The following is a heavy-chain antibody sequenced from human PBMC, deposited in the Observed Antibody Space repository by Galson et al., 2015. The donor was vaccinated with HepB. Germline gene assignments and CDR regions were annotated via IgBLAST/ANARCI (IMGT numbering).Heavy chain of an antibody. CDR1: GFIFTNYW. CDR2: IYQDEIGK. CDR3: ARGSRQQDV. J-gene: IGHJ6*04. V-gene: IGHV3-7*03. Sequence: SLRLSCAASGFIFTNYWMSWVRQAPGKGLEWVANIYQDEIGKNYVDSVKGRFTISRDNAKNSLYLQMNSLRAEDTAVYYCARGSRQQDVWGEGTTVTVSS. D-gene: IGHD1-1*01.